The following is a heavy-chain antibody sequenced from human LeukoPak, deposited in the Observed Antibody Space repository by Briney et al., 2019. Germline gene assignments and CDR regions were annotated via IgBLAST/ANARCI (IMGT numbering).Heavy chain of an antibody. J-gene: IGHJ4*02. D-gene: IGHD2-21*01. Sequence: PGGSLRLSCAASGFTFSNHAMSWVRQAPGKGLQWLSGISACGRTTEYAASVTGRFTASRDNSVHTFSLHMYSLRVDGPAIYYCEKNVVCIRHFDSWGQGTLVTVSS. CDR2: ISACGRTT. CDR1: GFTFSNHA. V-gene: IGHV3-23*01. CDR3: EKNVVCIRHFDS.